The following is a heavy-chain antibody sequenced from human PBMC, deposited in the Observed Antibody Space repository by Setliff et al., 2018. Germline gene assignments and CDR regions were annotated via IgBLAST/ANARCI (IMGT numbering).Heavy chain of an antibody. V-gene: IGHV3-23*01. Sequence: GGSLRLSCAASGFTFSSYAMSWVRQAPGKGLEWVSAISGSGGSTYYADSVKGRFTISRDNSKNTLYLQMNSLKTEDTAVYYCTTAGPSRIAVAGTDYWGQGTLVTVSS. CDR1: GFTFSSYA. J-gene: IGHJ4*02. CDR3: TTAGPSRIAVAGTDY. D-gene: IGHD6-19*01. CDR2: ISGSGGST.